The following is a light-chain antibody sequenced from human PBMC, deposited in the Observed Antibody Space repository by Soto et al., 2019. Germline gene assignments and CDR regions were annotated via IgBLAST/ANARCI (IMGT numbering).Light chain of an antibody. CDR1: QSISSY. Sequence: DIQMTQSPSSLSASVGDRVTITCRASQSISSYLNWYQQKPGKAPKLLIYAASSLQSGVPSRFSGSGSGTDFTLTISSLQPEDFVTHYCQQSYSTPPFTFGPGTQVDIK. V-gene: IGKV1-39*01. CDR3: QQSYSTPPFT. J-gene: IGKJ3*01. CDR2: AAS.